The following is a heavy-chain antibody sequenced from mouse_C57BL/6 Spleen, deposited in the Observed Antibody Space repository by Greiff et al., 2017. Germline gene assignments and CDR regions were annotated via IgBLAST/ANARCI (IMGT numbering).Heavy chain of an antibody. D-gene: IGHD1-1*01. J-gene: IGHJ2*01. V-gene: IGHV5-17*01. CDR1: GFTFSDYG. CDR3: ASLHYYGSSPLDY. CDR2: ISSGSSTI. Sequence: EVKLVESGGGLVKPGGSLKLSCAASGFTFSDYGMHWVRQAPEKGLEWVAYISSGSSTIYYADTVKGRFTISRDNAKNSLFLQMTSLRSEDTAMYYCASLHYYGSSPLDYWGQGTTLTVSS.